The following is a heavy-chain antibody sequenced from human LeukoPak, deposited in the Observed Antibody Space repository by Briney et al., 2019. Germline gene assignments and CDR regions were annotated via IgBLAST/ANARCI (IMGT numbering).Heavy chain of an antibody. CDR1: GYSISSGYY. Sequence: SETLSLTCTVSGYSISSGYYWGWIRQPPGKGLEWIGSIYHSGSTYYNPSLKSRVTISVDTSKNQFSLKLSSVTAADTAVYYCASLYYDYLWGSYRHDYWGQGTLVTVSS. J-gene: IGHJ4*02. CDR2: IYHSGST. V-gene: IGHV4-38-2*02. D-gene: IGHD3-16*02. CDR3: ASLYYDYLWGSYRHDY.